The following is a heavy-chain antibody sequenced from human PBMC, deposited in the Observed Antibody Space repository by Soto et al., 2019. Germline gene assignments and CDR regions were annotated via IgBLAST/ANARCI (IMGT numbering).Heavy chain of an antibody. CDR1: EFTFSSSA. V-gene: IGHV3-21*01. J-gene: IGHJ3*02. D-gene: IGHD3-10*01. CDR2: ISGSGAYT. CDR3: AFAGSGSYSNVPDAFDI. Sequence: GGSLRLSCAASEFTFSSSAMNWVRQAPGKGLEWVSSISGSGAYTYYADSVKGRFTISRDNAKNSLYLQMNSLRAEDTAVYYCAFAGSGSYSNVPDAFDIWGQGTMVTVSS.